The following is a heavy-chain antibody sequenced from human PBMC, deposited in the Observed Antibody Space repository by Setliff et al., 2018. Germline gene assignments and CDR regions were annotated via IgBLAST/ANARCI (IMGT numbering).Heavy chain of an antibody. CDR2: INHSGST. Sequence: SETLSLTCAVYGGSFSGYYWSWIRQPPGKGLEWIGEINHSGSTNYNPSLKSRVTISVDMSKRHFSLKLTSLTAADTAVYYCARSFSRREKFLLDYWGQGALVTVSS. CDR1: GGSFSGYY. J-gene: IGHJ4*02. V-gene: IGHV4-34*01. CDR3: ARSFSRREKFLLDY.